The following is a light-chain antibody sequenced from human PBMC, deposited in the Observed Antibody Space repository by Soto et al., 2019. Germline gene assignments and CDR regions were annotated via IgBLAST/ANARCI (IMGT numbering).Light chain of an antibody. CDR1: SSDVGGYSY. CDR3: SSYAGSNNLGV. V-gene: IGLV2-8*01. CDR2: EVS. Sequence: QSALTQPPSASGSPGQSVTISCTGTSSDVGGYSYVSWYQQHPGKAPKLMIYEVSKRPSGVPDRFSGSKSGNTASLTVSGLQPEDEADYYCSSYAGSNNLGVFGGGTKLTVL. J-gene: IGLJ3*02.